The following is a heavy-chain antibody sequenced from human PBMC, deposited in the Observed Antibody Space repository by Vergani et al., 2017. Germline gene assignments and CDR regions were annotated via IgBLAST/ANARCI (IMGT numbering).Heavy chain of an antibody. Sequence: QITLRESGPTLVKPTQTLTLTCTFSGFPLTTGGEGVGWIRQPPGRALDWLAFVYWNDDERYSPSLKSRVTITKDTSKNEVILTMATMDPVDTATYYCVHRLGYFDWDGAFDVWGPGTMVTVSS. V-gene: IGHV2-5*01. CDR1: GFPLTTGGEG. J-gene: IGHJ3*01. CDR3: VHRLGYFDWDGAFDV. D-gene: IGHD3-9*01. CDR2: VYWNDDE.